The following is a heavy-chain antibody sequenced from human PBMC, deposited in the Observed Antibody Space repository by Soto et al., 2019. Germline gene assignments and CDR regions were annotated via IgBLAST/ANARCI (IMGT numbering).Heavy chain of an antibody. CDR3: ARAPRADTAHANFDC. CDR2: IYYSGST. V-gene: IGHV4-59*01. D-gene: IGHD2-2*01. CDR1: GGSISGYY. J-gene: IGHJ4*02. Sequence: SETLSLTCTVSGGSISGYYWSWIRQPPGKGLEWSGYIYYSGSTNYNPSRKSRVTISVDTSKNQFSLKVNSVTAADTAVYYCARAPRADTAHANFDCWRQGPMVTASS.